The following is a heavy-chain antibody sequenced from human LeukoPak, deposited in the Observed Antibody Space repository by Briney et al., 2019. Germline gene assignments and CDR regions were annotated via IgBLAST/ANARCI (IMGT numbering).Heavy chain of an antibody. V-gene: IGHV4-34*01. D-gene: IGHD6-13*01. Sequence: SETLSLTCAVYGGSFSGYYWSWIRQPPGKGLEWIGEINHSGSTNYNPSLKSRVTISVDTSKNQFSLKLSSVTAADTAVYYCRSGWYRHYYYYMDVWGRGTTVTVSS. CDR3: RSGWYRHYYYYMDV. CDR2: INHSGST. CDR1: GGSFSGYY. J-gene: IGHJ6*03.